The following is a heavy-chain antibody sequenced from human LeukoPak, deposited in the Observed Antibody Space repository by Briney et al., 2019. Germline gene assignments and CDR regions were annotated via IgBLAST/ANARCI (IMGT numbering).Heavy chain of an antibody. D-gene: IGHD5-24*01. CDR1: GFTFSTYE. J-gene: IGHJ3*02. CDR2: ISRSGSTK. V-gene: IGHV3-48*03. CDR3: FREMGLVDMSTMIPGGAFDI. Sequence: GGSLRLSCASSGFTFSTYEMHWVRQAPGKGLEWLSYISRSGSTKHYTDSVKGRFTISRDNAKNSLYLQMNSLRAEDTAVYYCFREMGLVDMSTMIPGGAFDIWGQGTAVTVSS.